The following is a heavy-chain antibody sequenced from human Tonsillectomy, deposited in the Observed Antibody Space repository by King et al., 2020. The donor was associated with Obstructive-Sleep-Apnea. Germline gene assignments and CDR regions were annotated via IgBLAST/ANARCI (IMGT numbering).Heavy chain of an antibody. Sequence: QLQESGPGLVKPSETLSLTCTVSGGSISSYYWSWIRPPPGKGLEWIGYIYYSGSTNYNPSLKSRVTISVDTSKNQFSLKLSSVTAADTAVYYCARSNCSGVSCYRAYFDYWGQGTLVTVSS. D-gene: IGHD2-15*01. CDR3: ARSNCSGVSCYRAYFDY. V-gene: IGHV4-59*01. CDR1: GGSISSYY. J-gene: IGHJ4*02. CDR2: IYYSGST.